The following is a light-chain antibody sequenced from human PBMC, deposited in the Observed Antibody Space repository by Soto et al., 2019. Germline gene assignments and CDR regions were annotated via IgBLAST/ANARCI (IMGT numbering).Light chain of an antibody. CDR2: QDS. J-gene: IGLJ2*01. Sequence: SYELTQPPSVSVSPGQTASITCSGDKLGDKYACWYQQKPGQSPVLVIYQDSKRPSGIPERFSGSNSGNPATLTISGTQAMDEADHYCQAWDSSTGVFGGGTKLTVL. CDR3: QAWDSSTGV. CDR1: KLGDKY. V-gene: IGLV3-1*01.